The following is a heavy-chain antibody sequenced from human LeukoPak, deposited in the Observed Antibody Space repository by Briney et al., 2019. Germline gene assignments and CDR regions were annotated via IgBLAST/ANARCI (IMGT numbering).Heavy chain of an antibody. CDR1: GGSISSGGYY. J-gene: IGHJ3*02. CDR3: ARGGPNSSGYAGDGFDI. CDR2: IYYSGST. D-gene: IGHD3-22*01. Sequence: PSQTLSLTCTVSGGSISSGGYYWSWIRQHPGKGLEWIGYIYYSGSTNYIPSLKSRVTISVDTSKNQIYLRLSSVTAADTAVYYCARGGPNSSGYAGDGFDIWGQGTVVTVSS. V-gene: IGHV4-31*03.